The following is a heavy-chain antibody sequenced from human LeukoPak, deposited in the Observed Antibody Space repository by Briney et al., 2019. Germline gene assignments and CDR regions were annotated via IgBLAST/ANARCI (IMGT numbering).Heavy chain of an antibody. CDR3: ARRGGSSSRRSPIDY. J-gene: IGHJ4*02. Sequence: GGSLRLSCTASGFTFSDHWMTWVRQAPGEGPEWVANIKQDGSQRYYVDSVRGRFTISRDNAKNSLFLQMNGLRAEDTAVYYCARRGGSSSRRSPIDYWGQGTLVTVSS. D-gene: IGHD6-6*01. CDR1: GFTFSDHW. V-gene: IGHV3-7*02. CDR2: IKQDGSQR.